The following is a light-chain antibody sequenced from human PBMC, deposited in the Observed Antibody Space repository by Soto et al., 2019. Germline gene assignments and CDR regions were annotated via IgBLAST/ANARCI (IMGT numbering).Light chain of an antibody. CDR2: WAS. CDR1: QSVLYSSNNKNY. V-gene: IGKV4-1*01. Sequence: DIVMTQSPDSLAVSLGERATIICKSSQSVLYSSNNKNYLTWYQQKPGQPPKLLIYWASTRESGVPDRFSGSGSGTDFTLSISILQAEDVAVYYCQQYYSTPITFGQGTRLEIK. CDR3: QQYYSTPIT. J-gene: IGKJ5*01.